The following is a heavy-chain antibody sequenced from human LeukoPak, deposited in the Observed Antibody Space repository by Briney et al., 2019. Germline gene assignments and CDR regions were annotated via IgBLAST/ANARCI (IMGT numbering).Heavy chain of an antibody. D-gene: IGHD6-13*01. V-gene: IGHV4-59*01. CDR2: IHYSGST. J-gene: IGHJ2*01. Sequence: SETLSLTCTVSGASIRSYYWSWIRQPPGKGLEWIGYIHYSGSTNYNPSLKSRVTISVDTSKNQFSLKLSSVTAADTAVYYCARVYYSSSYDYWYFDLWGRGTLVTVSS. CDR1: GASIRSYY. CDR3: ARVYYSSSYDYWYFDL.